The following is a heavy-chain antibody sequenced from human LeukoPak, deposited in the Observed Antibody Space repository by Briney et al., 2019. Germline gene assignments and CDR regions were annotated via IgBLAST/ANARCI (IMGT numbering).Heavy chain of an antibody. CDR2: ISSSSSNI. CDR3: ARGLYDSSGYFVSAYYYYGMDV. J-gene: IGHJ6*02. V-gene: IGHV3-21*01. CDR1: GFTFSSYS. Sequence: PGGSLRLSCAASGFTFSSYSMNWVRQAPGKGLEWVSSISSSSSNIYYADSVKGRFTISRDNAKNSLYLQMNSLRAEDTAVYYCARGLYDSSGYFVSAYYYYGMDVWGQGTTVTVSS. D-gene: IGHD3-22*01.